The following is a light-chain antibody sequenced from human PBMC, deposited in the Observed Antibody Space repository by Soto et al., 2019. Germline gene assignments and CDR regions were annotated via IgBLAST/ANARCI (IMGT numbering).Light chain of an antibody. V-gene: IGKV3-20*01. CDR2: GAS. J-gene: IGKJ1*01. CDR1: LSVSTNY. Sequence: EIVMTQSPATLSVSPGERATLSCRASLSVSTNYIAWYQKTPGRAPRLLIYGASKRATGIPDRFSGSGSGTDFALTISSLEFGDSGMYYCQHYGGRWTFGQGTKVDI. CDR3: QHYGGRWT.